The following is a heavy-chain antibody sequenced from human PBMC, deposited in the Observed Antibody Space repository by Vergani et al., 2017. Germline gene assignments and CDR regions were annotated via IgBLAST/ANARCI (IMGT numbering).Heavy chain of an antibody. CDR2: IYSGGST. J-gene: IGHJ6*02. CDR1: GFTFSNAW. V-gene: IGHV3-66*02. Sequence: EVQLVESGGGLVKPGGSLRLSCAASGFTFSNAWMSWVRQAPGKGLEWVSVIYSGGSTYYADSVKGRFTISRDNSKNTLYLQMNSLRTEDTAVYYCASPRSYHYGMDVWGQGTTVTVSS. CDR3: ASPRSYHYGMDV. D-gene: IGHD3-10*01.